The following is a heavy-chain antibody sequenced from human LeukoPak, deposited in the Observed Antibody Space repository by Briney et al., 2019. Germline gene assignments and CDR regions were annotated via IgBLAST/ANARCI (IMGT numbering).Heavy chain of an antibody. CDR2: IRPSGST. V-gene: IGHV1-46*01. CDR3: ARATLSDYYFNY. Sequence: GASLKVSCKASGYTFTSYYIHWVRQAPGQGLEYMGIIRPSGSTAYAQKFQGRVTMTRDTSTNTVYMELSSLRSEDTAVYFCARATLSDYYFNYWGQGTLVTVSS. CDR1: GYTFTSYY. J-gene: IGHJ4*02.